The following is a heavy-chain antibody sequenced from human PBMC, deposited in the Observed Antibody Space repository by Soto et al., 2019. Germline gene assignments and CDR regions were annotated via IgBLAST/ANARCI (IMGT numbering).Heavy chain of an antibody. D-gene: IGHD6-19*01. Sequence: SETLSLTCTVSGGSISSSSFHWGWIRQPPGKGLEWIGSIYYSGSTYYSPSLKSRVTISVDTSKNQFSLKLSSVTAADTAVYYCARFSGSYYYAMDVWGQGSTVTVSS. CDR2: IYYSGST. J-gene: IGHJ6*02. CDR3: ARFSGSYYYAMDV. CDR1: GGSISSSSFH. V-gene: IGHV4-39*07.